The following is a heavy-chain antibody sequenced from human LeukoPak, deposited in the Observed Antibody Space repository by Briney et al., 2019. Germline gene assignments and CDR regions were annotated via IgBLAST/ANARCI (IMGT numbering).Heavy chain of an antibody. CDR2: ISGSGGST. D-gene: IGHD3-3*01. CDR3: AKSLICDDFWSGYCHQKDHYFDY. V-gene: IGHV3-23*01. Sequence: PGGSLRLSCAASGFTFSSYAMSWVRQAPGQGLEWVSAISGSGGSTYYADSVKGRFTISRDNSKNTLYLQMNSLRAEDTAVYYCAKSLICDDFWSGYCHQKDHYFDYWGQGTLVTVSS. CDR1: GFTFSSYA. J-gene: IGHJ4*02.